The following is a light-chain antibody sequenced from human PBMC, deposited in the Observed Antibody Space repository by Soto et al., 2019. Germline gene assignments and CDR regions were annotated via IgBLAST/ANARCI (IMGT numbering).Light chain of an antibody. Sequence: EIVLTQSPDTVSPSPGEPATLSCRATETISRSYLASYQQIPGQPPSLLIYGTSRMATAIPGSFRASGSGADFTLSISSLEPEDSATYEGQPLGSSQPSLTFGQGPKL. V-gene: IGKV3-20*01. CDR3: QPLGSSQPSLT. CDR2: GTS. CDR1: ETISRSY. J-gene: IGKJ2*01.